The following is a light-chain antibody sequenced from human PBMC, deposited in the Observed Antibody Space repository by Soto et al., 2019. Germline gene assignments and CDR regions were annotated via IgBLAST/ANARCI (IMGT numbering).Light chain of an antibody. CDR1: RPISNW. Sequence: DIQMTQSPSSVSADVGDRVTISCRASRPISNWLAWYQQKPGKAPKLLIYVASALHSGVPSRFSGSGSGTDFTLTISSVQPEDFATYYCKQANSFPLTFGQGTRLEIK. V-gene: IGKV1-12*01. CDR3: KQANSFPLT. J-gene: IGKJ5*01. CDR2: VAS.